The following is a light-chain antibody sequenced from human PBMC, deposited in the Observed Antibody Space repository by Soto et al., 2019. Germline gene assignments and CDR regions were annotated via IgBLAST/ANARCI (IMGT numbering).Light chain of an antibody. Sequence: SYELTQPPSVSVSPGQTASITCSGDKLGDKYACWYQQKPGQSPVLVIYQDSKRPSGIPERFFGSNSGNTATLTISGTQAMDEADYYCQAWDSSTVYVFGTGTKLTVL. CDR1: KLGDKY. J-gene: IGLJ1*01. V-gene: IGLV3-1*01. CDR2: QDS. CDR3: QAWDSSTVYV.